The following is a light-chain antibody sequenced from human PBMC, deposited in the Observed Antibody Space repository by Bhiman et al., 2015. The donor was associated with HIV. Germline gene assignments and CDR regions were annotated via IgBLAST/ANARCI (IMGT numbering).Light chain of an antibody. CDR2: DNL. CDR3: NTFAAINSTVL. CDR1: GSNIANND. Sequence: TQPPSLSATPGQRVSISCSGGGSNIANNDVFWFQQFPGAGPRLLIYDNLKRHYGTPDRFSGSKSGATGTLEITEVQTADEADYYCNTFAAINSTVLFGGGTKLTVL. V-gene: IGLV1-51*01. J-gene: IGLJ3*02.